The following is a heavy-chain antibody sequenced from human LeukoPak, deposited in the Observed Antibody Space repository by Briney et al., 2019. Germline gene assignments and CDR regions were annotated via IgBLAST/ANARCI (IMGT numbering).Heavy chain of an antibody. CDR2: ISYDGSNK. CDR3: ARARVTVDAKYGDWYYLGNA. J-gene: IGHJ4*02. V-gene: IGHV3-30*04. D-gene: IGHD1-7*01. CDR1: GFTFSSYA. Sequence: PGGSLRLSCAASGFTFSSYAMHWVRQAPGKGLEWVAVISYDGSNKYYADSVKGRFTISRDNSKNTLYLQMNSLRAEDTAVYYCARARVTVDAKYGDWYYLGNAWGQGTLVTVSS.